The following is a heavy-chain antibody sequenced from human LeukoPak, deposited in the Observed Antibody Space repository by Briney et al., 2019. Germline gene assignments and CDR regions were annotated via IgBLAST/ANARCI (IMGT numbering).Heavy chain of an antibody. CDR1: GGTFSSYA. J-gene: IGHJ4*02. D-gene: IGHD3-3*02. CDR3: ARAYTYGHSIS. Sequence: EASVKVPCKASGGTFSSYAISWVRQATGQGLEWMGWMNPNSGNTGYAQKFQGRVTMTRNTSISTAYMELSSLRSEDTAVYYCARAYTYGHSISWGQGTLVTVSS. CDR2: MNPNSGNT. V-gene: IGHV1-8*02.